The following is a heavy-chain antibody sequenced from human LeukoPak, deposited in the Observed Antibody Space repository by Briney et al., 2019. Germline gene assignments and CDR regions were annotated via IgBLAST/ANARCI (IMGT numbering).Heavy chain of an antibody. CDR3: LLWDYYDMDV. CDR1: GFTFSNAW. Sequence: PGGSLRLSCVASGFTFSNAWMTWVRQAPGKGLEWVGRIKSKAIGGARDYAAPVTGRFTISRDDSENTLYLQMNSLKTEDTGVYYCLLWDYYDMDVWGKGTTVTVSS. D-gene: IGHD3-16*01. J-gene: IGHJ6*03. V-gene: IGHV3-15*01. CDR2: IKSKAIGGAR.